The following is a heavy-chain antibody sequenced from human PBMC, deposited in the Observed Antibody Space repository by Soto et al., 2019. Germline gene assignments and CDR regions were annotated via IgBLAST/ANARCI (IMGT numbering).Heavy chain of an antibody. V-gene: IGHV4-39*01. D-gene: IGHD6-13*01. CDR1: GGSISSSSYY. Sequence: SETLSLTCTVSGGSISSSSYYWGWIRQPPGKGLEWIGSIYYSGSTYYNPSLKSRVTISVDTSKNQFSLKLSSVTAADTAVYYCCVSSSWVFDYWGQGTLVTVSS. CDR2: IYYSGST. CDR3: CVSSSWVFDY. J-gene: IGHJ4*02.